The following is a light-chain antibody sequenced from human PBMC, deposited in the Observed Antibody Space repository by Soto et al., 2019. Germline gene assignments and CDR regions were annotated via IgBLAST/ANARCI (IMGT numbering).Light chain of an antibody. V-gene: IGLV2-23*01. CDR2: EGF. CDR1: SSDVGGSGL. J-gene: IGLJ1*01. Sequence: QSALTQPASVSGSPAQSITISCTGSSSDVGGSGLVSWYQFHPGKAPKLLIFEGFKRPSGVSNRFSGSKSGSTASLTISGLQTEDEADYYCATWDDSLKGYVFGTGTKVTVL. CDR3: ATWDDSLKGYV.